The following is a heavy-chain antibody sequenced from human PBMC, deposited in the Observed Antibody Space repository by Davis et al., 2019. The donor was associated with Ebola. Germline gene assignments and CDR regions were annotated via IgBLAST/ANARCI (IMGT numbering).Heavy chain of an antibody. CDR3: AARPTYYYGSGHDY. J-gene: IGHJ4*02. V-gene: IGHV4-59*08. CDR2: IYYSGST. Sequence: MPSEDPSLTCTVSGGSISSYYWSWIRQPPGKGLEWIGYIYYSGSTNYNPSLKSRVTISVDTSKNQFSLKLSSVTAADTAVYYCAARPTYYYGSGHDYWGQGTLVTVSS. D-gene: IGHD3-10*01. CDR1: GGSISSYY.